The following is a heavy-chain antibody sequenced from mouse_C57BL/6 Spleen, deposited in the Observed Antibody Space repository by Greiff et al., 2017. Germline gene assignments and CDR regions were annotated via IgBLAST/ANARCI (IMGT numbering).Heavy chain of an antibody. D-gene: IGHD2-1*01. CDR1: GYTFTSYW. Sequence: QVQLQQPGAELVRPGSSVKLSCTASGYTFTSYWMDWVKQRPGQGLEWIGNIYPSDSETHYNQKFKDKATLPVDKSSRTAYMQLSSLTSEDSAVYYCARGDYGIYYAMDYWGQGTSVTVSS. V-gene: IGHV1-61*01. J-gene: IGHJ4*01. CDR2: IYPSDSET. CDR3: ARGDYGIYYAMDY.